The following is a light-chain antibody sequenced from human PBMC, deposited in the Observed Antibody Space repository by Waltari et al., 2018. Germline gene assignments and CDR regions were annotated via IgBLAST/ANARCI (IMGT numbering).Light chain of an antibody. V-gene: IGKV1-5*03. Sequence: DIQMTQSPSTLSASVGDRVTITCRASQSISSWLALYQQKPGKAPKLLIYKASSLEIGVPSRFSGSVSGTEFTLTISSLQPDDFATYYCQQYNSYSPYTFGQGTKLEIK. CDR2: KAS. CDR3: QQYNSYSPYT. J-gene: IGKJ2*01. CDR1: QSISSW.